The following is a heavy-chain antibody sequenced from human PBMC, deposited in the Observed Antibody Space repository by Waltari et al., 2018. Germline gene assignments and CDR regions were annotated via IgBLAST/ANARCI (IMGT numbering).Heavy chain of an antibody. V-gene: IGHV3-74*01. Sequence: EVHLVESGGGLVQPGGSLILSCAVAVFTFRDYWMHWVRQAPGKGLVWVSRINNDGRSTSYADSMKGRFTVSRDNAKNTLYLQMNSLTVDDTAVYYCAKDQWFGAWGQGTLVTVSS. CDR1: VFTFRDYW. CDR2: INNDGRST. J-gene: IGHJ5*02. CDR3: AKDQWFGA.